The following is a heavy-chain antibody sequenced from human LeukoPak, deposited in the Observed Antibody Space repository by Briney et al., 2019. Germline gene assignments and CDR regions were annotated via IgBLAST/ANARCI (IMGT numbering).Heavy chain of an antibody. J-gene: IGHJ5*02. CDR1: GFTFSNYE. CDR2: ISSSGRNI. D-gene: IGHD5-18*01. Sequence: GGSLRLSCAASGFTFSNYEFNWVRQAPGKGLEWVSYISSSGRNIYYADSVKGRFTISRDNAKNSLYLQMNSLRAEDTAVYYCARDLVQLWSKDLWGQGTLVTVSS. CDR3: ARDLVQLWSKDL. V-gene: IGHV3-48*03.